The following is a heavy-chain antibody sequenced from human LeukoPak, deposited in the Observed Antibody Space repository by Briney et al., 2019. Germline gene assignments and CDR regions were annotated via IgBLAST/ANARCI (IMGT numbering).Heavy chain of an antibody. Sequence: GGSLRLSCAASGFTFTSYSMNWVRQAPGKGLEWVSSISSSSSYIYYADSVKGRFTISRDNAKNSLYLQMNSLRAEDTAVYYCASRSGYSSDDGMDVWGKGTTVTVSS. J-gene: IGHJ6*04. CDR3: ASRSGYSSDDGMDV. CDR2: ISSSSSYI. V-gene: IGHV3-21*01. D-gene: IGHD6-19*01. CDR1: GFTFTSYS.